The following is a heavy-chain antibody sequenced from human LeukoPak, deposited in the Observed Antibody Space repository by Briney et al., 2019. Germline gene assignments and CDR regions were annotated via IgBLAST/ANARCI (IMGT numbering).Heavy chain of an antibody. CDR3: ATDDPTDTAHCCPFEI. CDR1: GFTVSSNY. Sequence: PGGSLRLSCAASGFTVSSNYMSWVRQAPGKGLEWVSVIYSCGSTYYADSVKGRFTISRDNSKNTLYLQMNSMRGEDTAVYYCATDDPTDTAHCCPFEIWGPGTLVIVS. J-gene: IGHJ3*02. D-gene: IGHD2-21*02. V-gene: IGHV3-66*03. CDR2: IYSCGST.